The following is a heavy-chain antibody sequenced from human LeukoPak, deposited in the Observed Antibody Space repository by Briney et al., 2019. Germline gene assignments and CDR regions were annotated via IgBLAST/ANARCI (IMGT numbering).Heavy chain of an antibody. Sequence: GGSLRLSCAASVFTFSSYSMSWVRQPPGKGLEWVSYISSGSSTIYYVDSVKGRFTISRDNAKNSLYLQMNSLRAEDTALYYCARAGYCSSASCYLRGHYDYWGQGTLVTVSS. CDR2: ISSGSSTI. CDR1: VFTFSSYS. CDR3: ARAGYCSSASCYLRGHYDY. D-gene: IGHD2-2*01. V-gene: IGHV3-48*04. J-gene: IGHJ4*02.